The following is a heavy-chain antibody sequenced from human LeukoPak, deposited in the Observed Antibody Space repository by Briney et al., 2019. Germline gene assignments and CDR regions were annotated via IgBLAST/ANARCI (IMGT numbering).Heavy chain of an antibody. CDR3: ARAFGNVRGDA. V-gene: IGHV4-34*01. CDR2: INHSGST. D-gene: IGHD3-10*01. CDR1: GGSFSGYY. Sequence: SETLSLTCAVYGGSFSGYYWSWIRQPPGKGLEWIGGINHSGSTNYNPSLKSRVTISVDTSKNQFSLKLSSVTAADTAVYYCARAFGNVRGDAWGQGSLVTVSS. J-gene: IGHJ5*02.